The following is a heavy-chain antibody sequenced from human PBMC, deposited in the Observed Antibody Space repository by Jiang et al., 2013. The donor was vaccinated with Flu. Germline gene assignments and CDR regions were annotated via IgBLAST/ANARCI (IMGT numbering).Heavy chain of an antibody. V-gene: IGHV4-59*11. Sequence: PGLVKPSETLSLTCTVSGGSISSHHWSWIRQTPGKGLEWIGYVYFTGSTSYNPSLKSRVTISVDTSKNQFSLKLTSATAADTAVYFCARGHYYDSTGYKNWFHPWGQGALVTVSS. J-gene: IGHJ5*02. D-gene: IGHD3-22*01. CDR1: GGSISSHH. CDR3: ARGHYYDSTGYKNWFHP. CDR2: VYFTGST.